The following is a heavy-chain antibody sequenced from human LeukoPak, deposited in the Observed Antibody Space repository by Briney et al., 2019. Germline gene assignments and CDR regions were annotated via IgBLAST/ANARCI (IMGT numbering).Heavy chain of an antibody. V-gene: IGHV4-59*01. D-gene: IGHD5-18*01. Sequence: ETLSLTCNVSGGSISSYYWSWIRQPPGKGLEWIGYFYYSGNTNYNPSLKSRLTISLDTSKNQFSLKLSSVTAADTAVYYCASARVVDTPMSYYMDVWGKGTTVTVSS. CDR2: FYYSGNT. J-gene: IGHJ6*03. CDR1: GGSISSYY. CDR3: ASARVVDTPMSYYMDV.